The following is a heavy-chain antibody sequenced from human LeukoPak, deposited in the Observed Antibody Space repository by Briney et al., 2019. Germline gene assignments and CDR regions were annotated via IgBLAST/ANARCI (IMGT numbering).Heavy chain of an antibody. V-gene: IGHV3-7*01. CDR3: AKDAVNCSGTSCSYGMDV. CDR2: IKQDGSDK. J-gene: IGHJ6*02. D-gene: IGHD2-2*01. CDR1: GFTFTSYW. Sequence: GGSLRLSCAASGFTFTSYWMSWVRQAPGKGLECVANIKQDGSDKYYVDSVKGRFTISRDNAKNTLHLQMRSLRPEDTAVYSCAKDAVNCSGTSCSYGMDVWGQGTTVTVSS.